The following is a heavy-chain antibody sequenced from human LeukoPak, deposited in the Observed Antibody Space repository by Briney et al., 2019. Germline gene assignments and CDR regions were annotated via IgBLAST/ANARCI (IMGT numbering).Heavy chain of an antibody. Sequence: TGGSLRLSCEVSGFSFRGYGMHWVRQAPGQGLEYIAAISADGGTTYHANSVKGRFTISRDNSKNTVYLQMGRLRTEDTAVYYCARGCGGPPFDYWGQGTLVAVSS. CDR1: GFSFRGYG. J-gene: IGHJ4*02. CDR2: ISADGGTT. D-gene: IGHD4/OR15-4a*01. V-gene: IGHV3-64*01. CDR3: ARGCGGPPFDY.